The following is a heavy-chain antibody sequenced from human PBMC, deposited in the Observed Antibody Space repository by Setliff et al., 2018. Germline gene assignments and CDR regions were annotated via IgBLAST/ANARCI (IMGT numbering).Heavy chain of an antibody. CDR3: VRATKKFGLYSSSSNPFDI. V-gene: IGHV4-31*03. Sequence: SETLSLTCIVSDDSMNSGAYYWSWIRQHPGQGLEWIGYISYSATTSYNPSLKSRISISMHTSRDQLSLQLTAVTAADTAMYYCVRATKKFGLYSSSSNPFDIWGQGTMVTVSS. CDR2: ISYSATT. CDR1: DDSMNSGAYY. D-gene: IGHD6-6*01. J-gene: IGHJ3*02.